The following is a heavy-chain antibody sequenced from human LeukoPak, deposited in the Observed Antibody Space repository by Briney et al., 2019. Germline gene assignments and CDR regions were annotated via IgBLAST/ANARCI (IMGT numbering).Heavy chain of an antibody. J-gene: IGHJ5*02. Sequence: SETLSLTCTVSGGSISSSSYYWGWIRQPPGKGLEWIGSIYYSGSTYYNPSLKSRVTISVDTSKNQFSLKLSSVTAADTAVYYCARDWIQLTWFDPWGQGTLVTVSS. D-gene: IGHD5-18*01. CDR2: IYYSGST. CDR1: GGSISSSSYY. V-gene: IGHV4-39*07. CDR3: ARDWIQLTWFDP.